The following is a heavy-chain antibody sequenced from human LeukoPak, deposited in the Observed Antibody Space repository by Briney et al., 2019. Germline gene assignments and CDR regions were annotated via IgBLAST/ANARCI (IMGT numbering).Heavy chain of an antibody. CDR1: GYTFTGYY. V-gene: IGHV1-69*05. J-gene: IGHJ5*02. D-gene: IGHD4-17*01. Sequence: ASVKVSCKASGYTFTGYYMHWVRQAPGQGLEWMGRIIPIFGTANYAQKFQGRVTITTDESTSTAYMELSSLRSEDTAVYYCARDLIGMVRGDYVGWFDPWGQGTLVTVSS. CDR2: IIPIFGTA. CDR3: ARDLIGMVRGDYVGWFDP.